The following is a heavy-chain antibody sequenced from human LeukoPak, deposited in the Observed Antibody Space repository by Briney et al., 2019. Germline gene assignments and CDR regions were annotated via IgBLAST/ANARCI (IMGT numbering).Heavy chain of an antibody. V-gene: IGHV3-7*01. D-gene: IGHD3-3*01. CDR2: IKEDGSEK. J-gene: IGHJ5*02. CDR1: GGSISSSSYY. Sequence: ETLSLTCTVSGGSISSSSYYWGWIRQAPGKGLEWVANIKEDGSEKYYVDSVKGRFTISRDNAKNSLYLQMNSLSGDDTAVYYCARGARHDFWSGSWGQGTLVIVSS. CDR3: ARGARHDFWSGS.